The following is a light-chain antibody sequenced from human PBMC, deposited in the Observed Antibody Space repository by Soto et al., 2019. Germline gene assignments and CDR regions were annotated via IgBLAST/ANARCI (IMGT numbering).Light chain of an antibody. CDR3: QQYDNFPIT. CDR1: QDISNY. CDR2: DTS. J-gene: IGKJ4*01. V-gene: IGKV1-33*01. Sequence: DIQMTQSPSSLSAFVGDRVTITCQASQDISNYLNWYQQKPGKAPNLLIYDTSTLETGVPSRFSGRLSGTDFTLTISDLQPEDIATYYCQQYDNFPITFGGGTKVEI.